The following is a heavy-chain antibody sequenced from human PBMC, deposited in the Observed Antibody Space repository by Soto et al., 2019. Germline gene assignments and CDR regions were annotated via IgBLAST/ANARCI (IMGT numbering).Heavy chain of an antibody. CDR1: GFTVNSNY. Sequence: GGSLRLSCAASGFTVNSNYMSWVRQAPGKGLELVSVIYSDGSTYYADSVKGRFIISRDNSNNTLYFQMNSLRAEDTAVYYCATLTKYDILTGFYPCWGQGTLVTVSS. D-gene: IGHD3-9*01. CDR2: IYSDGST. J-gene: IGHJ4*02. CDR3: ATLTKYDILTGFYPC. V-gene: IGHV3-66*01.